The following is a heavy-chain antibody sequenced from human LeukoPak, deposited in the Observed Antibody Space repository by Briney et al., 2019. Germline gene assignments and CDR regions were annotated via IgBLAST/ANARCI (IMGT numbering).Heavy chain of an antibody. CDR1: GYTFTSYY. J-gene: IGHJ4*02. D-gene: IGHD6-13*01. V-gene: IGHV1-46*01. CDR2: INPTGDST. Sequence: ASVKVSCKASGYTFTSYYMHWVRQAPGQGLEWMGVINPTGDSTNHAQKFQGRVTMTRDTSTSTVYMELSRLRSDDTAVYYCARTRVSSSWWFDYWGQGTLVTVSS. CDR3: ARTRVSSSWWFDY.